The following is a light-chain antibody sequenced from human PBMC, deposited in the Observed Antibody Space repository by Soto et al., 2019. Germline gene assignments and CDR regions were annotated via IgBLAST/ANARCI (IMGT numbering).Light chain of an antibody. Sequence: DIQMTQSPSSLSASVGDRVTITCRASQSISSYLNWYQQKPGKAPKLLIYAASSLQSGVPSRFGGSGSGTEFTLTISSLQPDDFATYFCHSRAFGQGTRLEI. CDR2: AAS. CDR1: QSISSY. V-gene: IGKV1-39*01. CDR3: HSRA. J-gene: IGKJ5*01.